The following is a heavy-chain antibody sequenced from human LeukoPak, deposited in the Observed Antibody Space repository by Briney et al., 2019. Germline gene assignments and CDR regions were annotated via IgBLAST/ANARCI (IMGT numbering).Heavy chain of an antibody. Sequence: GGSVRLSCAASGCTFSHYAMSWVRQAPGEGLEWVSVIGGSGGSTYYADSVKGRFTISRDNSKNTLYLQMNSLRAEDTAVYYCANLDPRSPFDYWGQGALVTVSS. CDR2: IGGSGGST. V-gene: IGHV3-23*01. CDR1: GCTFSHYA. J-gene: IGHJ4*02. CDR3: ANLDPRSPFDY.